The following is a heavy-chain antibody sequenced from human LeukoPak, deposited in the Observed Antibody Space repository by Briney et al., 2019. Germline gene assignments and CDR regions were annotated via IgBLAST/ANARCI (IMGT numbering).Heavy chain of an antibody. J-gene: IGHJ4*02. CDR1: GDSIISSSYY. V-gene: IGHV4-39*07. D-gene: IGHD5-12*01. CDR2: RYNSGST. Sequence: SETLSLTCTVSGDSIISSSYYWGWIRQPPGKGLEWIGTRYNSGSTYYNPSLKSRVTISVDTSKNQFSLKLSSVTAADTAVYYCARVWATTALDYWGQGTLVTVSS. CDR3: ARVWATTALDY.